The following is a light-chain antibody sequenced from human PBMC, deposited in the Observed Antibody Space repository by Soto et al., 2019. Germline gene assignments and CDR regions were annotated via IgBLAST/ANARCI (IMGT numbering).Light chain of an antibody. CDR2: DAS. CDR1: QSVDDS. V-gene: IGKV3-20*01. J-gene: IGKJ4*01. CDR3: QQYGSSPPLT. Sequence: EIVLTQSPAALSLSPGDRATRSCRASQSVDDSLAWYQQKPGQAPRLLIYDASTRATGIPDRFSGSGSGTDFTLTISRLEPEDFAVYYCQQYGSSPPLTFGGGTKVDIK.